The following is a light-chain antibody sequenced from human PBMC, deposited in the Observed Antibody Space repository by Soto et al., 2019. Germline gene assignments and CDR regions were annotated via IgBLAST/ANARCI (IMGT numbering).Light chain of an antibody. CDR2: DVS. J-gene: IGLJ1*01. CDR1: SSDDGGYNY. CDR3: SSYTSTFYV. V-gene: IGLV2-14*01. Sequence: QSVLTQPASVSGSPGQSITISCTGTSSDDGGYNYVSWYQQHPGKAPKLMIYDVSNRPSGVSNRFSGSKSGNTASLTISGLQAEDEADYYCSSYTSTFYVFGTGTKVTVL.